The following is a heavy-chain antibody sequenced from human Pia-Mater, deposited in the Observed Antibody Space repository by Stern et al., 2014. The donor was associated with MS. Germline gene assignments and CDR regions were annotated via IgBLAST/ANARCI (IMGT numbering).Heavy chain of an antibody. Sequence: VNLVESGAEVKKPGSSGKVSCKASGGTFSSYAISWVRQAPGQGLEWMGGIIPIFGTANYAQKFQGRVTITADKSTSTAYMELSSLRSEDTAVYYCARRGMGATTKYGMDVWGQGTTVTVSS. J-gene: IGHJ6*02. V-gene: IGHV1-69*06. CDR2: IIPIFGTA. CDR1: GGTFSSYA. CDR3: ARRGMGATTKYGMDV. D-gene: IGHD1-26*01.